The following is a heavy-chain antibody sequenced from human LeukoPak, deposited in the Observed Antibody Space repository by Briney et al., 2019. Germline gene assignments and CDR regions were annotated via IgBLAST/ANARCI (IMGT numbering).Heavy chain of an antibody. CDR1: GFTFSSYA. Sequence: GGSLRLSRAASGFTFSSYAMSWVRQAPGKGLEWVSAISGSGGSTYYADSVKGRFTISRDNSKNTLYLQMNSLRAEDTAVYYCAKAISVVVIATPGYFDYWGQGTLVTVSS. V-gene: IGHV3-23*01. CDR2: ISGSGGST. D-gene: IGHD2-21*01. CDR3: AKAISVVVIATPGYFDY. J-gene: IGHJ4*02.